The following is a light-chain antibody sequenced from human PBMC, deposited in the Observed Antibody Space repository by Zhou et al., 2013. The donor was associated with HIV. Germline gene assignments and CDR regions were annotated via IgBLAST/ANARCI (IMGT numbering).Light chain of an antibody. CDR3: QQYSNWPMYT. V-gene: IGKV3-11*01. CDR2: GTS. CDR1: QSVSSY. Sequence: EIVLTQSPATLSLSPGERATLSCRASQSVSSYLAWYQQKPGQAPRLLIFGTSSRATGIPARFSGSGSGTEFTLVISSLKSEDFAVYYCQQYSNWPMYTFGQGTKLDFK. J-gene: IGKJ2*01.